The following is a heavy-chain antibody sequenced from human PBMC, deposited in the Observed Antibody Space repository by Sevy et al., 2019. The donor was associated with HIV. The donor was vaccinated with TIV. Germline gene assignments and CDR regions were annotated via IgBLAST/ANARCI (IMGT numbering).Heavy chain of an antibody. J-gene: IGHJ4*02. V-gene: IGHV3-7*01. Sequence: GGSLRLSCAASGFXFSKYWMGXXRQAPXXGLEWXXXIKXXXXQKYYVDSVKGRFTISRDNAKNSLYLQMNSLRAEDTAVYFCARXXGNYYFHYWGQGTLVTVSS. D-gene: IGHD1-7*01. CDR1: GFXFSKYW. CDR2: IKXXXXQK. CDR3: ARXXGNYYFHY.